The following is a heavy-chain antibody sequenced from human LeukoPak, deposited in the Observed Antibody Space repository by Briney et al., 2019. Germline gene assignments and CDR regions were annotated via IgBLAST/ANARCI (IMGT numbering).Heavy chain of an antibody. CDR3: ARVGYYDSSGYLDY. CDR1: GGSISSYY. J-gene: IGHJ4*02. D-gene: IGHD3-22*01. CDR2: IYSSGST. V-gene: IGHV4-59*01. Sequence: SETLSLTCTVSGGSISSYYWNWIRQPPGKGLEWIGYIYSSGSTIYNPSLKSRVTISVDRPNNHFSLTLSSVTAADTAVYYCARVGYYDSSGYLDYWGQGTLVTVSS.